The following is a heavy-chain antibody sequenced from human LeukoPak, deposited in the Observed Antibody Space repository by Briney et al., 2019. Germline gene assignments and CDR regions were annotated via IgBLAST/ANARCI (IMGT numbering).Heavy chain of an antibody. D-gene: IGHD5-12*01. CDR3: ASAHTATDGMDV. J-gene: IGHJ6*02. V-gene: IGHV1-69*04. CDR1: GGTLTIYA. Sequence: ASVKVSCKASGGTLTIYAINWVRQAPGQGLEWRGRLLPILHISNFAQKFHGRVTFTADKSTSTSYMELSSLRSDDTAVYYCASAHTATDGMDVWGQGTTVTVSS. CDR2: LLPILHIS.